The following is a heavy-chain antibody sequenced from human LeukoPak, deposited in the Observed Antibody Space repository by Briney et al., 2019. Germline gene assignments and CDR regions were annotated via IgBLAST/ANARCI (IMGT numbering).Heavy chain of an antibody. V-gene: IGHV4-59*08. Sequence: PETLSLTCTVSGGSISSYYWSWIRQPPGKGLEWIGYIYYSGSTNYNPSLKSRVTISVDTSKNQFSLKLSSVTAADTAVYYCARLKGATADYWGQGTLVTVSS. CDR3: ARLKGATADY. CDR2: IYYSGST. J-gene: IGHJ4*02. D-gene: IGHD1-26*01. CDR1: GGSISSYY.